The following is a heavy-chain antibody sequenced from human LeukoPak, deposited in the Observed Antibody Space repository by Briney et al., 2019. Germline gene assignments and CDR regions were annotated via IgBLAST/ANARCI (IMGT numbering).Heavy chain of an antibody. CDR2: IYTSGST. V-gene: IGHV4-4*07. Sequence: PSETLSLTCTVSGGSISSYYWSWIRQPAGKGLEWIGRIYTSGSTNYNPSLKSRVTMSVDTSKNQFSLKLSPVTAADTAVYYCARDAYYYGSGTPYYFDYWGQGTLVTVSS. CDR1: GGSISSYY. J-gene: IGHJ4*02. D-gene: IGHD3-10*01. CDR3: ARDAYYYGSGTPYYFDY.